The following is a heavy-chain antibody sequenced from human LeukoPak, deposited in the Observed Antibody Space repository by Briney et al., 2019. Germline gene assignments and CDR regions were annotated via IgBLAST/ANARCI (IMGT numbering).Heavy chain of an antibody. V-gene: IGHV3-23*01. CDR1: GFTFSSYA. J-gene: IGHJ4*02. CDR2: ISGSGGST. D-gene: IGHD3-22*01. CDR3: AKVAGYYDSSGYNYFDY. Sequence: PGGSLRLSCAASGFTFSSYAMSWVRQAPGKGLEWVSAISGSGGSTYYADSVKGRFTISRDNSKNTLYLQMNSLRAEDTAVYYCAKVAGYYDSSGYNYFDYWGQGTLVTVSS.